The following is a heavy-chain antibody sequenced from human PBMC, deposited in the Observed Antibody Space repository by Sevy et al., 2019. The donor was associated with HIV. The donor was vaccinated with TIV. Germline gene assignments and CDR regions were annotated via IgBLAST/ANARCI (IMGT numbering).Heavy chain of an antibody. V-gene: IGHV3-21*01. CDR2: ISSSSSYI. Sequence: GGSLRLSCAGSGFSFSSYDMNWVRQAPGKGLEWVSSISSSSSYISNADSVKGRFTISSDNAKNSLYLQMISLRAEDTAVYYCARYYCGSGTYYRIFGYWGQGTLVTVSS. CDR1: GFSFSSYD. J-gene: IGHJ4*02. CDR3: ARYYCGSGTYYRIFGY. D-gene: IGHD3-10*01.